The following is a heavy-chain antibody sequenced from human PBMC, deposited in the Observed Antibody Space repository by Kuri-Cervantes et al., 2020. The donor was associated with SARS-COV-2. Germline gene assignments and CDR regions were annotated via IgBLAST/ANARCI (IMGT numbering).Heavy chain of an antibody. CDR3: ARNSAFSSNWPLDN. Sequence: SETLSLTCTVSGGSIGSTSSYWGWIRQPPGKGLEWIATIYHSGSTYYNPSLKSRVTISIDTSKNQFSLKLSSVTAADTAVYYCARNSAFSSNWPLDNWGQGTLVTVSS. D-gene: IGHD1-1*01. CDR1: GGSIGSTSSY. CDR2: IYHSGST. V-gene: IGHV4-39*01. J-gene: IGHJ4*02.